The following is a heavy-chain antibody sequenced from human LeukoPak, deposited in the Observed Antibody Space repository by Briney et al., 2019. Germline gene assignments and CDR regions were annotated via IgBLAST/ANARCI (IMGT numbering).Heavy chain of an antibody. V-gene: IGHV5-51*01. Sequence: GESLKISRKGSGYRFTSYWIGWVRQMPGKGLEWMGIIYPGDSDTRYSPSFQGQVTISADKSISTAYLQWNSLKASDTAMYYCARQPNYYDTRGYLSHAFDIWGQGTMVTVSS. CDR2: IYPGDSDT. CDR3: ARQPNYYDTRGYLSHAFDI. D-gene: IGHD3-22*01. CDR1: GYRFTSYW. J-gene: IGHJ3*02.